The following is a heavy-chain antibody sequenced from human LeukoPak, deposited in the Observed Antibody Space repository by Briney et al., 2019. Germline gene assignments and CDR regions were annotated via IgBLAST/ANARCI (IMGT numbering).Heavy chain of an antibody. CDR2: INAIGSI. V-gene: IGHV4-61*02. CDR1: GGSISSGIDY. Sequence: SQTLSLTCTVSGGSISSGIDYWNWIRQPTGKGLDWIGRINAIGSIDYNPSLKSRVTISVDTSKNQFSLKMNSVTAADTAVYYCARSGGGFGANWFDPWGQGTLVTVSS. J-gene: IGHJ5*02. D-gene: IGHD3-10*01. CDR3: ARSGGGFGANWFDP.